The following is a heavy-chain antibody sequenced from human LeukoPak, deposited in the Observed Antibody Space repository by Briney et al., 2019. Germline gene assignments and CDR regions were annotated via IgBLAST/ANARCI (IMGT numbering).Heavy chain of an antibody. V-gene: IGHV3-53*01. CDR1: GFSVSLNY. Sequence: GGSLTLSCAASGFSVSLNYMNWVRQAPGKGLEWVSILYSGSDTYYADSVKGRFTISRDNSKYMLFLHMNSLRAEDTAVYYCARVGDHFHWYLDLWGRGTLVTVSS. D-gene: IGHD3-10*01. CDR3: ARVGDHFHWYLDL. J-gene: IGHJ2*01. CDR2: LYSGSDT.